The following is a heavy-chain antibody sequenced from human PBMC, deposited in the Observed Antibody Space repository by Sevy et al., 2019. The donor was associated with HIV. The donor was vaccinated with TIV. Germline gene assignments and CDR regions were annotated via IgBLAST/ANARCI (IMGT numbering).Heavy chain of an antibody. D-gene: IGHD6-13*01. CDR3: ARDRAAAGKKYYYYGMDV. CDR2: INPSGVSA. CDR1: GYTFTSNY. J-gene: IGHJ6*02. Sequence: ASVKVSCKASGYTFTSNYMHWVRQAPGQGLEWMGIINPSGVSASYAQKFQGRVTVTRDTSTSTVCMELSSLRSEDTAVYYCARDRAAAGKKYYYYGMDVWGQGTTVTVSS. V-gene: IGHV1-46*01.